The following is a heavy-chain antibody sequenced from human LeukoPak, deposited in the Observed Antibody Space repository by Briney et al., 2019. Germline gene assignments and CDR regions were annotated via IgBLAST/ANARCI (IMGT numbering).Heavy chain of an antibody. Sequence: PSETLSLTCTVSGGSINSYYWSWIRQPAGKGLEWIGRILSSGNTIYNPSLQSRVTMSVDTSKNQFSLRLNSVTAADTAVYYCARSPHRLIGHWFDPWGQGTLVTVSS. J-gene: IGHJ5*02. CDR2: ILSSGNT. CDR3: ARSPHRLIGHWFDP. D-gene: IGHD3-16*01. V-gene: IGHV4-4*07. CDR1: GGSINSYY.